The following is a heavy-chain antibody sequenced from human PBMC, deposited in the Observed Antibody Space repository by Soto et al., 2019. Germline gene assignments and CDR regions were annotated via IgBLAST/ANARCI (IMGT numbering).Heavy chain of an antibody. CDR3: ATGSSSSRPYYFDY. V-gene: IGHV3-23*01. CDR1: GFTFSSYA. J-gene: IGHJ4*02. D-gene: IGHD2-2*01. Sequence: EVQLLESGGGFVQPGGSLRLSCAASGFTFSSYAMSWVRQAPGKGLEWVSAITDTGGDTYHADSVKGRFTISRDNSKSTLYMQMNSVREEDTAVYYCATGSSSSRPYYFDYWGQGTQAIVSS. CDR2: ITDTGGDT.